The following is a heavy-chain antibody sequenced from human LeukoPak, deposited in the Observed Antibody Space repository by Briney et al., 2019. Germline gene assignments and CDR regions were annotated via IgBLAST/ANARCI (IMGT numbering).Heavy chain of an antibody. Sequence: PSETLSLTCSVSGGSISGSCWMWIRQSPGKGLEWIGYIYYSGATSYNPSFRGRVTFFVDTSKNQFSLKLSSVTAADTAMYYCAREIPAAGHFDYWGQGALVTVSS. CDR1: GGSISGSC. J-gene: IGHJ4*02. V-gene: IGHV4-59*12. CDR3: AREIPAAGHFDY. D-gene: IGHD6-13*01. CDR2: IYYSGAT.